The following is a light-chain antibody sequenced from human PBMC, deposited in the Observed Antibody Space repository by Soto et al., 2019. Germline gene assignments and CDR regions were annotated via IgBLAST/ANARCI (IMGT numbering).Light chain of an antibody. V-gene: IGKV3-20*01. CDR3: QQYGSSYT. J-gene: IGKJ3*01. CDR2: DAS. CDR1: QSVSSRY. Sequence: EIVLTQSPGTLSLSPGERATLSCRASQSVSSRYLAWYQQKPGQAPRLLIYDASYRAPGIPDRFSGSGSGTDFTLTISRLGPEDFAVHYCQQYGSSYTFGPGTKVDIK.